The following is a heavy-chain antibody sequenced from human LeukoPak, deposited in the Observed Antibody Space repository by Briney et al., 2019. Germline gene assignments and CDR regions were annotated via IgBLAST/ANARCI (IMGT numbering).Heavy chain of an antibody. V-gene: IGHV4-34*01. D-gene: IGHD6-19*01. J-gene: IGHJ6*03. CDR2: INHSGNT. CDR3: ARGTVVRMTVAGTLPRPNYYMDV. Sequence: PSETLSLTCAVNGGSLSGYYWSWIPQPPGKGLEWIGDINHSGNTKYNPPLKNRGTLSEDTSNNQFSLRLSSVTAPDTAAYYCARGTVVRMTVAGTLPRPNYYMDVWGEGTTVTVSS. CDR1: GGSLSGYY.